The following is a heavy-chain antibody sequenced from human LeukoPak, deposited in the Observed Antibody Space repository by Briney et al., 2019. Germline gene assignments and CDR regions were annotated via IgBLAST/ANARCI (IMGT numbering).Heavy chain of an antibody. J-gene: IGHJ4*02. D-gene: IGHD6-13*01. Sequence: GESLKISCKGSGYSFTSYWIGWVRQMPGKGLEWMGIIYPGDSDTRYSPSFQGQVTISADKSISTAYLQWSSLKASDTAIYYCAIKAAAGAIPALAHYFDYWGQGTLVTVSS. CDR1: GYSFTSYW. CDR3: AIKAAAGAIPALAHYFDY. CDR2: IYPGDSDT. V-gene: IGHV5-51*01.